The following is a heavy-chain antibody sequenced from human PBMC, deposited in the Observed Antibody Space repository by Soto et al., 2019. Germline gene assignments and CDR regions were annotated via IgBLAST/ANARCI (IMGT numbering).Heavy chain of an antibody. CDR2: VGSSGTTI. CDR1: GFTFSTYS. J-gene: IGHJ4*02. Sequence: GGSLRLSCATSGFTFSTYSMSWVRQAPGKGLEWVSHVGSSGTTIYHADSVKGRFTVSRDNAKNSLYLQMSSLRDEDTAVYHCERVRLGELSIEYWGQGTLVTVSS. V-gene: IGHV3-48*02. CDR3: ERVRLGELSIEY. D-gene: IGHD3-16*02.